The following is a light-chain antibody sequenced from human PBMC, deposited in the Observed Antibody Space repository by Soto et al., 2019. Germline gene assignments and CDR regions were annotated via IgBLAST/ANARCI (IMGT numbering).Light chain of an antibody. V-gene: IGLV1-40*01. Sequence: QSVLTQPPSVSGAPGQRVTISCTGSSSNIGAGYDVHWYQQLPGTAPKLLIYGNSNRPSGVPDRFSGSKSGTSASLAITGVQAEDVAYYYCQSYVSRLSGWVFGGGTKVTVL. J-gene: IGLJ3*02. CDR2: GNS. CDR3: QSYVSRLSGWV. CDR1: SSNIGAGYD.